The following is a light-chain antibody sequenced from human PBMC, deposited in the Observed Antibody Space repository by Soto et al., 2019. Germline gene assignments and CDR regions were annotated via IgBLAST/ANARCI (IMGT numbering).Light chain of an antibody. CDR1: SSNIGNNY. Sequence: QSVLTQPPSVSAAPGQKVTISCSGSSSNIGNNYVSWYQQLPGTAPKLLIYDNNKRPSGIPDRFSGSKSGTSATLGITGLQTWDEADYYCGTWDSSLSAGGVFGGGTKLTVL. CDR2: DNN. J-gene: IGLJ3*02. V-gene: IGLV1-51*01. CDR3: GTWDSSLSAGGV.